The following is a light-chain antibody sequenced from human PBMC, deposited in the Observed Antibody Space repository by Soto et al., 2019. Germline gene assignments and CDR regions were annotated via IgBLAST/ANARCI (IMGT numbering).Light chain of an antibody. CDR3: QQYSNSPYT. CDR2: TAS. CDR1: QTVGSGY. Sequence: EIVLTQSPGTLSLSPGERATLSCRASQTVGSGYLAWYQQKPGQAPRLLIHTASSRATGIPDRFSGSGSGTDFTLTISRMEPEDFALYYCQQYSNSPYTFGKGSKLEIK. J-gene: IGKJ2*01. V-gene: IGKV3-20*01.